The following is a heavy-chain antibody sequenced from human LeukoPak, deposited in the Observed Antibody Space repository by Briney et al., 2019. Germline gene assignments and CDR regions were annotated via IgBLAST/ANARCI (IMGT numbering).Heavy chain of an antibody. D-gene: IGHD3-22*01. CDR1: GYTXTGYY. V-gene: IGHV1-2*02. CDR2: INPNSGGT. CDR3: ARAYYYDSSGYYYGGWYFDY. Sequence: ASVKVSCKASGYTXTGYYMHGVRQAPGQGLEWMGWINPNSGGTNYAQKFQGRVTMIRDTSISKAYMELSGLRSDDTAVYYCARAYYYDSSGYYYGGWYFDYWGQGTLVTVSS. J-gene: IGHJ4*02.